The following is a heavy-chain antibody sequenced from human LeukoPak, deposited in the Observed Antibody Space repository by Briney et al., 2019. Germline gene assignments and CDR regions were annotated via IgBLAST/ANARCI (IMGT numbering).Heavy chain of an antibody. J-gene: IGHJ6*02. CDR2: VGGSGDRT. CDR3: ARSGYSGYDRDFYYGMDV. V-gene: IGHV3-23*01. D-gene: IGHD5-12*01. Sequence: GGSLRLSCAASGFTFSTYALSWVRQAPGKGLEWVSGVGGSGDRTYYADFAKGRFTISRDNSKNTLFLHMDSLRAEDTVVYYCARSGYSGYDRDFYYGMDVWGQGTTVTVSS. CDR1: GFTFSTYA.